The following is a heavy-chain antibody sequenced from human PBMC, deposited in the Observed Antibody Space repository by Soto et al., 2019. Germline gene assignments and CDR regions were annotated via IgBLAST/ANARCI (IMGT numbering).Heavy chain of an antibody. J-gene: IGHJ4*02. CDR3: AGQAGSRGWFYFDH. CDR1: GNSFSTTY. V-gene: IGHV1-46*01. CDR2: INPNGDGT. Sequence: QVQLVQSGAEVKKPGASVKLSCKASGNSFSTTYFHWVRQAPGQGLEWMGLINPNGDGTVYGHEFQGRVTMTRDTSTTTVYMELSRLRSDDTAVYYCAGQAGSRGWFYFDHWGQGTLVTVSS. D-gene: IGHD6-19*01.